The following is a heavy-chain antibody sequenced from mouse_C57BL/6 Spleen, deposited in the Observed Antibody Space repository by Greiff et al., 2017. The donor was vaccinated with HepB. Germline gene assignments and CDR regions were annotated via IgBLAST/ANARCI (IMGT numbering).Heavy chain of an antibody. CDR1: GIDFSRYW. J-gene: IGHJ2*01. CDR2: INPDSSTI. Sequence: CKASGIDFSRYWMSWVRRAPGKGLEWIGEINPDSSTINYAPSLKDKFIISRDNAKNTLYLQMSKVRSEDTALYYGARQDGNYSFDYWGQGTTLTVSS. V-gene: IGHV4-1*01. CDR3: ARQDGNYSFDY. D-gene: IGHD2-1*01.